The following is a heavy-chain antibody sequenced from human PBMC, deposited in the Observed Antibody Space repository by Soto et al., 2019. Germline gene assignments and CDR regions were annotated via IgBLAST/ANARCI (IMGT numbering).Heavy chain of an antibody. J-gene: IGHJ4*02. D-gene: IGHD6-19*01. CDR3: ARRKHGDSSGWGEFDY. CDR2: IYYSGTT. Sequence: QLQLQESGPGLVKPSETLSLTCTVSNGSISSSNYHWGLIRQAPGKGLECIGSIYYSGTTYYNPSLKSRVTISVETSKNQFSLKLSSVTAADTAVYYCARRKHGDSSGWGEFDYWGQGTLVTVSS. V-gene: IGHV4-39*01. CDR1: NGSISSSNYH.